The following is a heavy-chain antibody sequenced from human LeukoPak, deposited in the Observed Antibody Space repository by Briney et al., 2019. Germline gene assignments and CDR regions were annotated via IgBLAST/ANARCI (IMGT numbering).Heavy chain of an antibody. CDR1: GGLYSSYA. Sequence: ASVKVSCKASGGLYSSYAIIWVPQAPGQGLEWMGRIIPIFGTANYAQKFLGRVTITTDESTSTAYMELSSLRSENTAVYYCAREGGSRYFDFDWFDPWGQGTLVTVSS. CDR2: IIPIFGTA. V-gene: IGHV1-69*05. J-gene: IGHJ5*02. D-gene: IGHD3-9*01. CDR3: AREGGSRYFDFDWFDP.